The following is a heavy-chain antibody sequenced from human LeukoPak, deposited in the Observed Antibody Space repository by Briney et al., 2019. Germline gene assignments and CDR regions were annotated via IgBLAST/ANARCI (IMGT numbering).Heavy chain of an antibody. CDR3: ARDRGYSNFEY. J-gene: IGHJ4*02. CDR1: GFTFSNYW. D-gene: IGHD4-11*01. Sequence: GGSLRLSCAASGFTFSNYWMSWVRQAPGKGLEWVANMKEDGSEKNYVDSVKGRFTISRDNAQDSLYLQMNSLRAEDTAVYYCARDRGYSNFEYWGQGTLVTVSS. V-gene: IGHV3-7*01. CDR2: MKEDGSEK.